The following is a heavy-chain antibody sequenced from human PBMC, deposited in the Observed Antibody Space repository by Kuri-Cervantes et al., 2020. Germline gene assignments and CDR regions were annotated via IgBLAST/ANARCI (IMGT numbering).Heavy chain of an antibody. CDR2: IWYDGSNK. J-gene: IGHJ5*02. Sequence: GESLKISCAASGFTFSSYGMHWVRQAPGKGLEWVAVIWYDGSNKYYADSVKGRFTISRDNAKNTLYLQMNSLRAEDTAVYYCARERRAGTPGWFDPWGQGTLVTDSS. CDR1: GFTFSSYG. D-gene: IGHD6-13*01. CDR3: ARERRAGTPGWFDP. V-gene: IGHV3-33*01.